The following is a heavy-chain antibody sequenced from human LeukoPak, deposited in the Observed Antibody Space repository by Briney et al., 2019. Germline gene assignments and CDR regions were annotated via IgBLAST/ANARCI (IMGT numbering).Heavy chain of an antibody. V-gene: IGHV3-30*02. CDR1: GFTFSSYG. CDR3: AAPDSSGYYPHYYYYYMDV. J-gene: IGHJ6*03. D-gene: IGHD3-22*01. Sequence: PWGSLRLSCAASGFTFSSYGMHWVRQAPGKGLEWVAFIRYDGSNKYYADSVKGRFTISRDNSKNTLYLQMNSLRAEDTAVYYCAAPDSSGYYPHYYYYYMDVWGKGTRVTVSS. CDR2: IRYDGSNK.